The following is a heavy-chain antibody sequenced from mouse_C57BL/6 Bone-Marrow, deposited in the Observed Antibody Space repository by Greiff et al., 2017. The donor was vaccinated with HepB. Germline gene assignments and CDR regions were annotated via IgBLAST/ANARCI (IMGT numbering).Heavy chain of an antibody. Sequence: EVQLQQSGPVLVKPGASVKMSCKASGYTFTDYYMNWVKQSHGKSLEWIGVINPYNGGTSYNQKFKGKATLTVDKSSSTAYMELNSLTSEDSAVYYCARRETGGLAWFAYWGQGTLVTVSA. V-gene: IGHV1-19*01. CDR3: ARRETGGLAWFAY. CDR1: GYTFTDYY. CDR2: INPYNGGT. J-gene: IGHJ3*01. D-gene: IGHD4-1*01.